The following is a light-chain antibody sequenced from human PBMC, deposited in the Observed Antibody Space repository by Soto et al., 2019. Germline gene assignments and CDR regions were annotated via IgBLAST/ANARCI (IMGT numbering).Light chain of an antibody. Sequence: DIQLTQSPSFLSASVGDRVTITCRASQDVSRYLDWYQQKHGKAPNLLIYAASTLRSGVPSRFSGSGSETEFTLAISSLQPEDFATYYCQQLNSYVFAFGPWTKVDIK. CDR1: QDVSRY. CDR3: QQLNSYVFA. CDR2: AAS. V-gene: IGKV1-9*01. J-gene: IGKJ3*01.